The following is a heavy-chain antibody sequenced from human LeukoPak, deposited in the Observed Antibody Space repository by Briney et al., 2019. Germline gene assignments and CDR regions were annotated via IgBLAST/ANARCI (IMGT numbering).Heavy chain of an antibody. D-gene: IGHD3-10*01. CDR2: INPNSGGT. J-gene: IGHJ4*02. Sequence: ASVKVSCKASGYTFTSYYMHWVRQAPGQGLEWMGWINPNSGGTNYAQKFQGRVTMTRDTSISTAYMELSRLRSDDTAVYYCARDYYGSGSFDYWGQGTLVTVSS. CDR1: GYTFTSYY. CDR3: ARDYYGSGSFDY. V-gene: IGHV1-2*02.